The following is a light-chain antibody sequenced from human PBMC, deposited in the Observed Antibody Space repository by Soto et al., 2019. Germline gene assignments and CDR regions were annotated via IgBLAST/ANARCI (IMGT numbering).Light chain of an antibody. Sequence: QSVLTQPASVSESPGQSITISCTGTSSDVGAYKYVSWYQQHPGKAPKLMIYDVTNRPSGVSNRFSGSKSGNTASLTISGLQAEDEADYYCSSYTTSSTLVFGGGTKLTVL. CDR3: SSYTTSSTLV. V-gene: IGLV2-14*03. CDR2: DVT. CDR1: SSDVGAYKY. J-gene: IGLJ3*02.